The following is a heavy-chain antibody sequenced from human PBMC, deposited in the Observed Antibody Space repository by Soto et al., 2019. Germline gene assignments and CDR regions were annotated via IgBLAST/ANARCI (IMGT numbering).Heavy chain of an antibody. D-gene: IGHD7-27*01. Sequence: PSETLSLTCTVSCGSISSRNYYWGWIRQPPGKGLEWIGSIYYSGITYYNPSLKSRVTISVDTSKNQFSLNLHSVTAADTAVYSCARPPTANLDAFDIWGQGTMVTVSS. V-gene: IGHV4-39*01. J-gene: IGHJ3*02. CDR3: ARPPTANLDAFDI. CDR2: IYYSGIT. CDR1: CGSISSRNYY.